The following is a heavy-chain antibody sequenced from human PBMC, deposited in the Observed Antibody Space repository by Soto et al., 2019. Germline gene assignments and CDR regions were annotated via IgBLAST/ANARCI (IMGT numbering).Heavy chain of an antibody. Sequence: PSETLSLTCTVSGGSISSSSYYWGWIRQPPGKGLEWIGSIYYSGSTYYNPSLESRVTISVDTSKNQFSLKLSSVTAADTAVYYCESLIEIATNWFQPWGQVSLVTDSS. CDR1: GGSISSSSYY. CDR2: IYYSGST. V-gene: IGHV4-39*01. J-gene: IGHJ5*02. CDR3: ESLIEIATNWFQP. D-gene: IGHD5-12*01.